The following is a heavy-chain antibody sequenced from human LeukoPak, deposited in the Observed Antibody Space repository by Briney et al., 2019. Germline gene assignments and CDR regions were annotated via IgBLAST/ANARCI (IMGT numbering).Heavy chain of an antibody. CDR1: GGSTSRYS. D-gene: IGHD1-14*01. V-gene: IGHV4-59*08. Sequence: PSETLSRTRAVPGGSTSRYSWYWNRPPPGKELEWIGYIYCTGSTNYNPSLKTRVTISVDTSKNQFSLKVSSVTAADTAVYYCASNPNTGSAFDPWGQGTLVTVSS. CDR2: IYCTGST. J-gene: IGHJ5*02. CDR3: ASNPNTGSAFDP.